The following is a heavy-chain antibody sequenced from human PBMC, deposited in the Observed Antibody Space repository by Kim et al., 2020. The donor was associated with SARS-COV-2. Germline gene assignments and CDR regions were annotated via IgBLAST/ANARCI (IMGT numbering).Heavy chain of an antibody. CDR1: GYTFTSYD. V-gene: IGHV1-8*01. CDR2: MNPNSGNT. CDR3: ARGGESYYSGYDESGEDV. D-gene: IGHD5-12*01. J-gene: IGHJ6*02. Sequence: ASVKVSCKASGYTFTSYDINWVRQATGQGLEWMGWMNPNSGNTDYAPKFQGRVTMTRNTSISTAYMDLISLRSEDTAVYYCARGGESYYSGYDESGEDVWGQGTTVTVSS.